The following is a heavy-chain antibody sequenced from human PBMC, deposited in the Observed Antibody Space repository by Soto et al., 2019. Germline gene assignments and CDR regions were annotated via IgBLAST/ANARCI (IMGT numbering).Heavy chain of an antibody. CDR1: GFTVSSNY. J-gene: IGHJ4*02. V-gene: IGHV3-66*01. Sequence: EVQLVESGGGLVQPGGSLRLSCAASGFTVSSNYMSWVRQAPGKGLEWVSVIYSGGSTYYADSVKGRCTISRDNSKNTLYLQMNSLRAEDTAVYYCAREETYSGYFDWGQGTLVTVSS. CDR3: AREETYSGYFD. D-gene: IGHD5-12*01. CDR2: IYSGGST.